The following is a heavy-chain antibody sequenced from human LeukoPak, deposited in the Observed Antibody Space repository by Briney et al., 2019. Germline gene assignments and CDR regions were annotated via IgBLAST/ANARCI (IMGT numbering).Heavy chain of an antibody. V-gene: IGHV4-39*07. CDR2: IYYSGST. D-gene: IGHD3-22*01. Sequence: PSETLSLTYSVSGGSISNSNYYWGWIRMPPGKGMERIGTIYYSGSTNYNPSLKSRVTISVDTSKNQFSLKLSSVTAADTAVYYCARRGVYYYDSSGYYYFFEYWGQETLVTVSS. CDR1: GGSISNSNYY. J-gene: IGHJ4*02. CDR3: ARRGVYYYDSSGYYYFFEY.